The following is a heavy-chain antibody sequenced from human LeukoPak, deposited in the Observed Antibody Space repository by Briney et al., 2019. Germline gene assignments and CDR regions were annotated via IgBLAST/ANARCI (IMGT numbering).Heavy chain of an antibody. Sequence: GGSLRLSCAASGFTFDDYAMHWVRQAPGKGLEWVSGISWNSGSIGYADSVKGRFTISRDNAKNSLYLQMNSLRAEDTALYYCARSILAYCGGDCSFDYWGQGTLVTVSS. CDR3: ARSILAYCGGDCSFDY. V-gene: IGHV3-9*01. J-gene: IGHJ4*02. D-gene: IGHD2-21*02. CDR2: ISWNSGSI. CDR1: GFTFDDYA.